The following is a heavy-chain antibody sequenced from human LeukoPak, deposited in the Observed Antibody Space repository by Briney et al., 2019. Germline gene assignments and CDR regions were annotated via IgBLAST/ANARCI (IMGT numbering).Heavy chain of an antibody. CDR3: ATDSLVVPAAHYGMDV. J-gene: IGHJ6*02. D-gene: IGHD2-2*01. V-gene: IGHV1-69*13. CDR2: IIPIFGTA. CDR1: GGTFSSYA. Sequence: SVKVSCKASGGTFSSYAISWVRRAPGQGLEWMGGIIPIFGTANYAQKFQGRVTITADESTSTAYMELSSLRSEDTAVYYCATDSLVVPAAHYGMDVWGQGTTVTVSS.